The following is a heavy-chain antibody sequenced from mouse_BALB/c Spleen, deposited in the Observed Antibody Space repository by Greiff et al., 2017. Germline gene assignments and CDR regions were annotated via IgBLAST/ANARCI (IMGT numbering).Heavy chain of an antibody. CDR1: GFTFSSFG. CDR2: ISSGSSTI. CDR3: ARSGIYYYGSSWYFDV. V-gene: IGHV5-17*02. D-gene: IGHD1-1*01. J-gene: IGHJ1*01. Sequence: EVQGVESGGGLVQPGGSRKLSCAASGFTFSSFGMHWVRQAPEKGLEWVAYISSGSSTIYYADTVKGRFTISRDNPKNTLFLQMTSLRSEDTAMYYCARSGIYYYGSSWYFDVWGAGTTVTVSS.